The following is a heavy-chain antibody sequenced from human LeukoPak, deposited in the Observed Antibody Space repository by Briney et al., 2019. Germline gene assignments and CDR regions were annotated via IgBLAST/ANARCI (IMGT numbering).Heavy chain of an antibody. J-gene: IGHJ4*02. CDR1: GSTFSDHY. Sequence: GGSLRLSCAASGSTFSDHYMSWVRQAPGKGREWVSYISSSGSTIDYADSVRGRFTISRDNAQNPLYLQMNSLRAEDTAVYYCARAGDYYDSSGQYYFDSWGQRNLVTVSS. CDR3: ARAGDYYDSSGQYYFDS. V-gene: IGHV3-11*01. CDR2: ISSSGSTI. D-gene: IGHD3-22*01.